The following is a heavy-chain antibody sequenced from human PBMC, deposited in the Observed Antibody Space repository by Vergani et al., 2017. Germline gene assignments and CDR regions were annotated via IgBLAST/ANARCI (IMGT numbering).Heavy chain of an antibody. Sequence: QVQLQESGPGLVKPSQTLSLTCTVSGGSINSHNYYWSWIRQPAGKGLEWIGRIHTSGSTNYNPSLKSRVTMSEDTSKNQFSLNLTSVTAADPAVYFCARGSGLGGSCYSPLFDHWGQGILVTVSS. CDR1: GGSINSHNYY. D-gene: IGHD2-15*01. CDR2: IHTSGST. CDR3: ARGSGLGGSCYSPLFDH. J-gene: IGHJ4*02. V-gene: IGHV4-61*02.